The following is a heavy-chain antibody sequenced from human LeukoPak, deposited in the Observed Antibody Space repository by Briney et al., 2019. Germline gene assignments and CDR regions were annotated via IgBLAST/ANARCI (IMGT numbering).Heavy chain of an antibody. Sequence: GGSLRLSCAASGFTFSSHAMSWVRQAPGKGLEWVSSISGSGGSTYHADSVKGRFSISRDNSKNTLHLQLNSLRAEDTAVYYCAKAVRSMVTGGGYFDSWGQGTLVTVSS. V-gene: IGHV3-23*01. CDR1: GFTFSSHA. D-gene: IGHD3-10*01. CDR2: ISGSGGST. J-gene: IGHJ4*02. CDR3: AKAVRSMVTGGGYFDS.